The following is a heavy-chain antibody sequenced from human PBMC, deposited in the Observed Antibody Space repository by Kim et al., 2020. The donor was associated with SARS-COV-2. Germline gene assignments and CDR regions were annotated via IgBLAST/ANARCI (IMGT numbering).Heavy chain of an antibody. CDR3: ARHTPYYYDSSGYYLDY. V-gene: IGHV4-39*01. D-gene: IGHD3-22*01. J-gene: IGHJ4*02. Sequence: LKSRVTISVDTSKNQFSLKLSSVTAADTAVYYCARHTPYYYDSSGYYLDYWGQGTLVTVSS.